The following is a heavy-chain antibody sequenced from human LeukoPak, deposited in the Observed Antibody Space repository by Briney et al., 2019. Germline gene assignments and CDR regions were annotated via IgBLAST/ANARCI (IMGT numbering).Heavy chain of an antibody. Sequence: SETLSLTCTVSGGSINNYYWSWIRQPAGKGLEWIGRIYTRGSTNYNPSLKSRVTMSVDTSKNQFSLKLSSATAADTAVYYCARGRYCSADICSGGDAFDIWGQGTMVSVSS. CDR2: IYTRGST. D-gene: IGHD2-15*01. CDR1: GGSINNYY. CDR3: ARGRYCSADICSGGDAFDI. V-gene: IGHV4-4*07. J-gene: IGHJ3*02.